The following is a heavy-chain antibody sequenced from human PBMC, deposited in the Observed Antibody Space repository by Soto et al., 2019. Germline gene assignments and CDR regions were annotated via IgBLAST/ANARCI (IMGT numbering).Heavy chain of an antibody. CDR3: ETRMHCRGVGCPPNFQH. Sequence: EVQLVESGGGLVKPGGSLRLSCAASGFTFSNYNMDWVRQAPGKGPQWVSSISSDNYIYYADSVRGRFTISRDNAENSLYLQMDSLRAEYTAVYYCETRMHCRGVGCPPNFQHWGHGTLVTVSS. D-gene: IGHD2-15*01. CDR2: ISSDNYI. CDR1: GFTFSNYN. V-gene: IGHV3-21*01. J-gene: IGHJ1*01.